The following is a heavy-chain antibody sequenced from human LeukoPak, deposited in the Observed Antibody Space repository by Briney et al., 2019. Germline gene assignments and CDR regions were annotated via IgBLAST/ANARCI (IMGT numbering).Heavy chain of an antibody. CDR1: KFTFSNYA. V-gene: IGHV3-23*01. J-gene: IGHJ4*02. CDR3: ARDLGYIDY. D-gene: IGHD6-13*01. CDR2: LTGSGDGT. Sequence: PGGSLRLSCAASKFTFSNYAMSWVRQAPGKGLEWVSALTGSGDGTYYADSVKGRFTISRDNSKNTVYLQMNSLRVEDTAVYYCARDLGYIDYWGQGTLVTVSS.